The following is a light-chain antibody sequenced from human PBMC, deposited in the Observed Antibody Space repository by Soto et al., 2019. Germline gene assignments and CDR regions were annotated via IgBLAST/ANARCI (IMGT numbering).Light chain of an antibody. CDR1: SSDVGGYNY. V-gene: IGLV2-14*01. CDR2: DVS. CDR3: SSYTSSSTLV. Sequence: QSALTPPASVSGSPGQSITISCTGTSSDVGGYNYVSWYQQHPGKAPKLMIYDVSNRPSGVSNRFSGSKSGNTASLTISGRQAEDEADYYFSSYTSSSTLVVGGGTQLTVL. J-gene: IGLJ2*01.